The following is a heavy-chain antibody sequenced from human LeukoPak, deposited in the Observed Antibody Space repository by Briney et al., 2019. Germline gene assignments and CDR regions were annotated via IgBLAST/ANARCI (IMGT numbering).Heavy chain of an antibody. V-gene: IGHV3-30*03. Sequence: SGGSLRLSCAASKFTFAAYDMHWVRQAPGKGLEWVAVISYDENDKYYADSVRGRFTISRDNAKNSLYLQMNSLRDEDTAVYYCARAFYDSNAFDIWGQGTLVTVSS. CDR2: ISYDENDK. D-gene: IGHD3-22*01. CDR1: KFTFAAYD. CDR3: ARAFYDSNAFDI. J-gene: IGHJ3*02.